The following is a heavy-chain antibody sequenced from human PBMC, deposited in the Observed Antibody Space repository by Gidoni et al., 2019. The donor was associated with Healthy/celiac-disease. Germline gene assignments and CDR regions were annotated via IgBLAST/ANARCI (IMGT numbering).Heavy chain of an antibody. V-gene: IGHV3-48*02. Sequence: EVQLVESGGGLVQPGGSLRLSCAASGFTFRSYSMNWVRQAPGKGLEWVSYISSSSSTIYYADSVKGRFTISRDNAKNSLYLQMNSLRDEDTAVYYCARVFSPGLESENGDYRLRWFDPWGQGTLVTVSS. D-gene: IGHD4-17*01. J-gene: IGHJ5*02. CDR3: ARVFSPGLESENGDYRLRWFDP. CDR2: ISSSSSTI. CDR1: GFTFRSYS.